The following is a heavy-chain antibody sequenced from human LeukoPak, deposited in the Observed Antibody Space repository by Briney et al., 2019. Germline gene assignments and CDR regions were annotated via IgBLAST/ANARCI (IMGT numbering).Heavy chain of an antibody. CDR1: GFTFSDYY. V-gene: IGHV3-11*01. J-gene: IGHJ4*02. CDR2: ISSSGSTI. D-gene: IGHD3-22*01. CDR3: APEEPETYYYDSSGYLAY. Sequence: GGSLRLSCAASGFTFSDYYMSWIRQAPGKGLEWVSYISSSGSTIYYADSVKGRFTTSRDNAKNSLYLQMNSLRAEDTAVYYCAPEEPETYYYDSSGYLAYWGQGTLVTVSS.